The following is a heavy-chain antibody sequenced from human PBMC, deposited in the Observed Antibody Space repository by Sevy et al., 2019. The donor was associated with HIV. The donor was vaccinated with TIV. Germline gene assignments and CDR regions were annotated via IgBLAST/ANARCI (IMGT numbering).Heavy chain of an antibody. CDR1: GYTLTELS. CDR2: FDPEDGET. J-gene: IGHJ4*02. V-gene: IGHV1-24*01. Sequence: ASVKVSCKVSGYTLTELSMHWVRQAPGKRLEWMGGFDPEDGETIYAQKFQGRVTMTEDTSTDTAYMELSSLRSEDTAVYYCATELYCGGDCYFHYWGQGTLVTVSS. D-gene: IGHD2-21*01. CDR3: ATELYCGGDCYFHY.